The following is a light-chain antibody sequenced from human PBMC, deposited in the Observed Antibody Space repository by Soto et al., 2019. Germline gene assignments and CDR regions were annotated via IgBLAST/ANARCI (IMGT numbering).Light chain of an antibody. Sequence: QSVLTQSPSASGTPGQRVTISCSGSSSNIGSNYVYWYQQLPGTAPKLLIYRNNQRPSGVPDRFSGSKSGTSASLAISGLQSEDEADYYCAAWDDSMSGWVFGGGTQLTVL. CDR2: RNN. CDR1: SSNIGSNY. CDR3: AAWDDSMSGWV. J-gene: IGLJ3*02. V-gene: IGLV1-47*01.